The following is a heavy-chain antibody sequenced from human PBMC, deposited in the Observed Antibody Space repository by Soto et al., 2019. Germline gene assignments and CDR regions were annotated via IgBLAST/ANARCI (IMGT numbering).Heavy chain of an antibody. J-gene: IGHJ5*02. CDR3: AHRTTTVTWWFDP. V-gene: IGHV2-5*02. D-gene: IGHD4-17*01. Sequence: QITLKESGPTLVKPTQTLTLTCTFSGFSLTTRGVGVGWIRQPPGKALEWLALIYWDDDKRYSTSLKSRHTIFKDTTKNQGDLTMANMDPADTDTYFCAHRTTTVTWWFDPWGQGTLVTVSS. CDR2: IYWDDDK. CDR1: GFSLTTRGVG.